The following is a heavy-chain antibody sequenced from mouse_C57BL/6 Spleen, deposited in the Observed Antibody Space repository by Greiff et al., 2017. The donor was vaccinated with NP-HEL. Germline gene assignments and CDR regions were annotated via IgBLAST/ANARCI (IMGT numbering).Heavy chain of an antibody. V-gene: IGHV1-9*01. Sequence: VQLQQSGAELMKPGASVKLSCKATGYTFTGYWIEWVKQRPGHGLEWIGEILPGSGSTYYNEKFKGKATFTADTSSNTAYMQLSSLTTEDSAIYSSAKSHYGSRSWFAYWGKGTLVTVSA. D-gene: IGHD1-1*01. CDR3: AKSHYGSRSWFAY. CDR2: ILPGSGST. J-gene: IGHJ3*01. CDR1: GYTFTGYW.